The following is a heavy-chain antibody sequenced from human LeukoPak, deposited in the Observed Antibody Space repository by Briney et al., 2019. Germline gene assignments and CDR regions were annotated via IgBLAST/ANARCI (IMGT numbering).Heavy chain of an antibody. V-gene: IGHV3-30-3*01. CDR1: GFTFSSYA. D-gene: IGHD6-13*01. J-gene: IGHJ4*02. Sequence: PGGSLRLSCAASGFTFSSYAMHWVRQAPGKGLEWVAVISYDGGNKYYADSVKGRFTISRDNSKNTLYLQMNSLRAEDTAVYYCARVRRGSSWYYFDYWGQGTLVTVSS. CDR2: ISYDGGNK. CDR3: ARVRRGSSWYYFDY.